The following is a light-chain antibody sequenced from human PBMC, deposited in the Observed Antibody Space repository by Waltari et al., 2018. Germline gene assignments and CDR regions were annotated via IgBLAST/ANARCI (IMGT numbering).Light chain of an antibody. CDR1: SPNIGAGHD. J-gene: IGLJ2*01. CDR2: GNS. CDR3: QSYDSSLSVP. V-gene: IGLV1-40*01. Sequence: QSVLTQPPSVSGAPGQRVTISCTGSSPNIGAGHDVHWYQQLPGTAPKLLIYGNSNRPSGVPDRFSGSKSGTSASLAITGLQAEDEADYYCQSYDSSLSVPFGGGTKLTVL.